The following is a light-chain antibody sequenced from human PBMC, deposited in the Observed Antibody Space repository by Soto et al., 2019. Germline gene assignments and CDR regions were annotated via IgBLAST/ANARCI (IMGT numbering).Light chain of an antibody. J-gene: IGKJ2*01. CDR3: LQHNTYPYT. CDR2: TAS. Sequence: DIQMTQSPSSLSASVGDRVTITCRASQGIRSDLGWFRQKPGKAPKRLIYTASSLQSGVPSRFSGSGSGTEFSLTISSLQPEDSATYYCLQHNTYPYTFGQGTKLEFK. V-gene: IGKV1-17*01. CDR1: QGIRSD.